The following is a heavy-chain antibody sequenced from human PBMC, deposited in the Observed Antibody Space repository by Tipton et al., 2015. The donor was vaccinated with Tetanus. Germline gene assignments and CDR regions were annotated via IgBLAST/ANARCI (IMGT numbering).Heavy chain of an antibody. J-gene: IGHJ3*02. Sequence: GLVKPSETLSLTCTVSGGSISSSSYYWGWIRQPPGKGLEWIGSIYYSGSTYYNPSLKSRVTISVDTSKNQFSLKVSSVTAADTAVYYCARLSSSANDAHAFDIWGQGTMVTVSS. D-gene: IGHD3-22*01. CDR2: IYYSGST. CDR1: GGSISSSSYY. CDR3: ARLSSSANDAHAFDI. V-gene: IGHV4-39*01.